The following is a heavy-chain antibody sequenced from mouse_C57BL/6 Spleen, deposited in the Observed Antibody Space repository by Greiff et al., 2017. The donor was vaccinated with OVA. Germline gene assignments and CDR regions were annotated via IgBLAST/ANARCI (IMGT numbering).Heavy chain of an antibody. CDR1: GFTFSNYW. J-gene: IGHJ1*03. CDR2: IRLKSDNYAT. Sequence: EVKLMESGGGLVQPGGSMKLSCVASGFTFSNYWMNWVRQSPEKGLEWVAQIRLKSDNYATHYAESVKGRFTISRDDSKSSVYLQMNNVRAEDTGIYYCTGSPAPGWYFDVWGTGTTVTVSS. CDR3: TGSPAPGWYFDV. V-gene: IGHV6-3*01.